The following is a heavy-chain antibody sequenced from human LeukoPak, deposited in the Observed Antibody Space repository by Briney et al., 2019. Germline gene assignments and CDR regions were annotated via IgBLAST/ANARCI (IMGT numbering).Heavy chain of an antibody. Sequence: GGSLRLFCAASGFTFSSYGMSWVRQDPGKGLEWVSALSCSGGSTYYADSVKGRFTISRDNSKNTLYLQMNSLRAEDTAVYYCAKDPSSQSGDYYYYYYMDVWGKGTTVTISS. CDR1: GFTFSSYG. CDR3: AKDPSSQSGDYYYYYYMDV. D-gene: IGHD6-19*01. J-gene: IGHJ6*03. CDR2: LSCSGGST. V-gene: IGHV3-23*01.